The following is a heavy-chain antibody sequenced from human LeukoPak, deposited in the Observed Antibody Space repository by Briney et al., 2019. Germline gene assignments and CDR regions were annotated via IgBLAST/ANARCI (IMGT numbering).Heavy chain of an antibody. V-gene: IGHV4-59*01. CDR1: GGSISSYY. CDR3: ARYRPSESRSGEVTSLDY. D-gene: IGHD3-3*01. J-gene: IGHJ4*02. CDR2: IYYTGST. Sequence: PSETLSLTCTVSGGSISSYYWSWIRQPPGKGLEWIGYIYYTGSTEYNPSLKSRATISLDTSENQFSLRLSSVTTADTAVYYCARYRPSESRSGEVTSLDYWGQGTLVTVSS.